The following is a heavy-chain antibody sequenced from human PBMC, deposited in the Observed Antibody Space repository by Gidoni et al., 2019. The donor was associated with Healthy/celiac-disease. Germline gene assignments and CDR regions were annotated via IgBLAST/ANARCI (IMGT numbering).Heavy chain of an antibody. CDR1: GGSISSSSYY. CDR3: AKRGPYYYYGMDV. V-gene: IGHV4-39*01. Sequence: QLQLQASGPGLVKPSETLSLTCTVSGGSISSSSYYWGWLRQPPGKGLEWIGSIYYSGSTYYNPSLKSRVTISVDTSKNQFSLKLSSVTAADTAVYYCAKRGPYYYYGMDVWGQGTTVTVSS. J-gene: IGHJ6*02. CDR2: IYYSGST.